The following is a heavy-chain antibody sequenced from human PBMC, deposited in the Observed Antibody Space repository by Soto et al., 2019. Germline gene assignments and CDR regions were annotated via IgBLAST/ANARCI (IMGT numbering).Heavy chain of an antibody. Sequence: GGSLRLSCAASGFTFSSYAMSWVRQAPGKGLEWVSAISGSGGSTYYADSVKGRFTISRDNSKNTLYLQMNSLRAEDTAVYYCAGLKYDILTGYYWENNWFDPWGQGTLVTVSS. CDR3: AGLKYDILTGYYWENNWFDP. CDR1: GFTFSSYA. D-gene: IGHD3-9*01. V-gene: IGHV3-23*01. J-gene: IGHJ5*02. CDR2: ISGSGGST.